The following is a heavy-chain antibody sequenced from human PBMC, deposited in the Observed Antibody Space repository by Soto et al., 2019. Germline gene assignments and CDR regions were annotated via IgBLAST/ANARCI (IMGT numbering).Heavy chain of an antibody. CDR2: IYYSGST. J-gene: IGHJ5*02. D-gene: IGHD2-15*01. Sequence: TLSLTCTVAGGCISSGDYYWSWIRQPPGKGLEWIGYIYYSGSTYYNPSLKSRVTISVDTSKNQFSLKLSSVTAADTAVYYCDSEVVGSRFDPWGQGTQVTGSS. CDR1: GGCISSGDYY. V-gene: IGHV4-30-4*01. CDR3: DSEVVGSRFDP.